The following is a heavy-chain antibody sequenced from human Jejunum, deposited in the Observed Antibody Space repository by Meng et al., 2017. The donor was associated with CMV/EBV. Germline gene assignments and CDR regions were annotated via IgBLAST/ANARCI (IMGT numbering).Heavy chain of an antibody. J-gene: IGHJ6*02. Sequence: AASGFTFSSYDMPWVRQATGKGLEWVSTIGVAGDTYYVDSVKGRFTISRETAKNSLYLQMNSLRAGDTAVYYCSRVHPYYFGMDVWGQGTTVTVSS. CDR3: SRVHPYYFGMDV. CDR2: IGVAGDT. V-gene: IGHV3-13*01. CDR1: GFTFSSYD.